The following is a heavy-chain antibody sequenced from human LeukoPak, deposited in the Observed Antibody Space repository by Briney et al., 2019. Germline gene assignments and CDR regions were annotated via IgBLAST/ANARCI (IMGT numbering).Heavy chain of an antibody. CDR3: AREGSSSPFDY. CDR1: GGSFSGYY. Sequence: PSETLSLTCAVYGGSFSGYYWSWIRQPPGKGLEWIGYIYYSGSTYYNPSLKSRVTISVDTSKNQFSLKLRSVTAADTAVYYCAREGSSSPFDYWGQGTLVTVSS. V-gene: IGHV4-59*12. J-gene: IGHJ4*02. D-gene: IGHD6-6*01. CDR2: IYYSGST.